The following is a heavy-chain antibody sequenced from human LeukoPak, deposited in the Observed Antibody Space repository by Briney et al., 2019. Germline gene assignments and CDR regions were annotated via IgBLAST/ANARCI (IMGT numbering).Heavy chain of an antibody. CDR2: IRSKAYGGTT. J-gene: IGHJ5*01. CDR3: TRVHYSNYAWFDS. CDR1: GFTFGDYA. Sequence: QTGGSLRLSCTASGFTFGDYAMSWVRQAPGKGLEWVGFIRSKAYGGTTEYAASVKGRFTISRDDSKSIAYLQMNSLKTEDTAVYYCTRVHYSNYAWFDSWGQGTLVTVSS. D-gene: IGHD4-11*01. V-gene: IGHV3-49*04.